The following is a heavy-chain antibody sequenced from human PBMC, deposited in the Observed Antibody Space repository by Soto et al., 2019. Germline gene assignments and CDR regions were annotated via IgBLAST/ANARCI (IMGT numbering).Heavy chain of an antibody. CDR2: ISYDGSNK. CDR3: ARGDSSSYPSFHYYGMDV. J-gene: IGHJ6*02. Sequence: GGSLRLSCAASGFTFSSYAMHWVRQAPGKGLEWVAVISYDGSNKYYADSVKGRFTISRDNSKNTLYLQMNSLGAEDTVVYYCARGDSSSYPSFHYYGMDVWGQGTTVTVSS. CDR1: GFTFSSYA. D-gene: IGHD6-6*01. V-gene: IGHV3-30-3*01.